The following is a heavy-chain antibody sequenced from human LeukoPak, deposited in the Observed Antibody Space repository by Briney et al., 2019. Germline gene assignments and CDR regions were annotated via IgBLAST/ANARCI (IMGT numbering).Heavy chain of an antibody. J-gene: IGHJ5*02. V-gene: IGHV3-30*03. CDR3: ARGPRGYDSSGGP. D-gene: IGHD3-22*01. CDR1: GFTFSSYG. CDR2: ISYDGSNK. Sequence: PGGSLRLSCAASGFTFSSYGMHWVRQAPGKGLEWVAVISYDGSNKYYADSVKGRFTISRDNAKSSLYLQMNSLRAEDTAVYYCARGPRGYDSSGGPWGQGTLVTVSS.